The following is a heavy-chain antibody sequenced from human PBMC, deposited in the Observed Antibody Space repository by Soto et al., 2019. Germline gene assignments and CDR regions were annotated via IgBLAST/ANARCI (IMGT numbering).Heavy chain of an antibody. J-gene: IGHJ4*02. CDR2: IYHSGST. CDR3: ARDRTGSSGFDY. CDR1: GGSISSGGYS. Sequence: SETLSLTCAVSGGSISSGGYSWSWIRQPPGKGLEWIGYIYHSGSTYYNPSLKSRVTISVDRSKNQFSLKLSSVTAADTAVYYCARDRTGSSGFDYWGQGTLVTVAS. D-gene: IGHD3-22*01. V-gene: IGHV4-30-2*01.